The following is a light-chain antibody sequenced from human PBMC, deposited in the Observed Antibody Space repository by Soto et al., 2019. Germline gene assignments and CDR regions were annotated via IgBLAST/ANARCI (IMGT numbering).Light chain of an antibody. J-gene: IGKJ4*01. CDR3: MQTAQLPLT. Sequence: VLTQTPLSLSVIPGQPASISCKSSQSLLPSDGKPYLYWRLQKPGQPPQLLIYEVSNRFFGVPDRFSGGGSGTDFTLKISRVEAEDVGIYYCMQTAQLPLTFGGGTKVEIK. CDR2: EVS. V-gene: IGKV2D-29*01. CDR1: QSLLPSDGKPY.